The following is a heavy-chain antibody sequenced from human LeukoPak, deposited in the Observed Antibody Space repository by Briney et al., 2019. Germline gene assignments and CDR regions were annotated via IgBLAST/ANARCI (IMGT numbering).Heavy chain of an antibody. V-gene: IGHV3-7*01. Sequence: GGSLRLSCAASGFTFNSYWMSWVRQAPGKGLEWVTNIKQDGSEKYYVDSVKGRFTISRDNAKNSLYLQMNSLRAEDTAVYYCARDSFFSGYYGSGSYRNWFDPWGQGTLVTVSS. CDR3: ARDSFFSGYYGSGSYRNWFDP. J-gene: IGHJ5*02. D-gene: IGHD3-10*01. CDR1: GFTFNSYW. CDR2: IKQDGSEK.